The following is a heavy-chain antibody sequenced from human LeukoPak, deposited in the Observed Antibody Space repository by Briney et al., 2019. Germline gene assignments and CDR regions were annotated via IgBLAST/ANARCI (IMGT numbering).Heavy chain of an antibody. D-gene: IGHD6-13*01. V-gene: IGHV4-59*08. CDR2: IYYSGST. CDR3: ARHRDSSSWYLISWFDP. CDR1: GGSISSYY. Sequence: SETLSLTCTVSGGSISSYYWSWIRQPPGKGLEWIGYIYYSGSTNYNPSFKSRVTISVDTSKNQFSLKLSSVTAADTAVYYCARHRDSSSWYLISWFDPWGQGTLVTVSS. J-gene: IGHJ5*02.